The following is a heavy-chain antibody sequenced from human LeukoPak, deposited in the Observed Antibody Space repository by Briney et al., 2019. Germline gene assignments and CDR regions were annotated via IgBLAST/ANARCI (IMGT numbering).Heavy chain of an antibody. CDR3: ASGRDIIVVPAVYGMDV. CDR2: ISSSGSTI. Sequence: GGSLRLSCAASGFTFSDYYMSWIRQAPGKGLEWVSYISSSGSTIYYADSVKGRFTISRDNAKNSLYLQMNSLRAEDTAVYYCASGRDIIVVPAVYGMDVWGQGTTVTVSS. V-gene: IGHV3-11*01. CDR1: GFTFSDYY. D-gene: IGHD2-2*01. J-gene: IGHJ6*02.